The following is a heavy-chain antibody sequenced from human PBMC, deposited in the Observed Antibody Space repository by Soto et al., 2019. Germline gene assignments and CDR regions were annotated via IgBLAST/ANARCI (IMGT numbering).Heavy chain of an antibody. D-gene: IGHD5-12*01. CDR3: ARGLIGWPRGYFDY. J-gene: IGHJ4*02. V-gene: IGHV4-34*01. CDR2: INHSGST. Sequence: GTLSLTCTAYVGSSTRYSWSWILQPRGKGLEWIVEINHSGSTNYNPSLKSRVTISVDTSKNQFSLKLSSVTAADTAVYYCARGLIGWPRGYFDYWGQGIRVTV. CDR1: VGSSTRYS.